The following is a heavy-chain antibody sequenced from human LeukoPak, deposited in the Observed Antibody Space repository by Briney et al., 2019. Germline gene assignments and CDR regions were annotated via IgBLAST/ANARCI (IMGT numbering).Heavy chain of an antibody. D-gene: IGHD6-13*01. J-gene: IGHJ6*03. CDR3: AKGGRGAAAADYYYYYMDV. CDR2: ISGSGGST. CDR1: GFTFSSYA. Sequence: GGSLRLSCAASGFTFSSYAMSWVRQAPGKGLEWVSAISGSGGSTYYADSVKGRFTISRDNSKNTLYLQMNGLRAEDTAVYYCAKGGRGAAAADYYYYYMDVWGKGTTVTVSS. V-gene: IGHV3-23*01.